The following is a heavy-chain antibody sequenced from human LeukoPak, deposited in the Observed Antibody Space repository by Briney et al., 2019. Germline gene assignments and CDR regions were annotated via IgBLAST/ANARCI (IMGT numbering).Heavy chain of an antibody. D-gene: IGHD1-26*01. CDR3: ARVGHNWFDP. J-gene: IGHJ5*02. V-gene: IGHV4-4*02. Sequence: PSGTLSLTCAVSGGSISSPNWWTWVRQPPGNGLEWIGEIYHSGRTNSNPSLERRVIMSVDKSKNQFSLKLTSVTAADTAVYYCARVGHNWFDPWGQGTLVTVSS. CDR1: GGSISSPNW. CDR2: IYHSGRT.